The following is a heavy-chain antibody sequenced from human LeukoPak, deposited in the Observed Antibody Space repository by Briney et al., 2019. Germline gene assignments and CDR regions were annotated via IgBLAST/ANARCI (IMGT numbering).Heavy chain of an antibody. Sequence: PSETLSLTCTVSGGSISSYYWSWIRQPPGKGLEWIGYISYSGSTNYNPSLKSRVTISVDTSNNQFSLKLSSVTAADTAVYYCAREAAAAGTPAFDIWGQGTMVTVSS. J-gene: IGHJ3*02. CDR2: ISYSGST. D-gene: IGHD6-13*01. V-gene: IGHV4-59*01. CDR1: GGSISSYY. CDR3: AREAAAAGTPAFDI.